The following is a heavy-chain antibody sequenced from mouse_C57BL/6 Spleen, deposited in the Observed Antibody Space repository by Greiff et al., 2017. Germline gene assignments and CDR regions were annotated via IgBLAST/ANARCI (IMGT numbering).Heavy chain of an antibody. J-gene: IGHJ2*01. CDR3: ARQGAAQASDY. V-gene: IGHV5-12*01. CDR2: ISNGGGST. Sequence: EVQRVESGGGLVQPGGSLKLSCAASGFTFSDYYMYWVRQTPEKRLEWVAYISNGGGSTYYPDTVKGRFTISRDNAKNTLYLQMSRLKSEDTAMYYCARQGAAQASDYWGQGTTLTVSS. CDR1: GFTFSDYY. D-gene: IGHD3-2*02.